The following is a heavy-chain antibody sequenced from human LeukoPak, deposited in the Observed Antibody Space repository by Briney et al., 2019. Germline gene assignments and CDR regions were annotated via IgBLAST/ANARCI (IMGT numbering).Heavy chain of an antibody. D-gene: IGHD4-17*01. CDR1: GYTFTFYY. Sequence: ASVKVSCTASGYTFTFYYMHWVRQAPGQGLEWMGWINPNSGGTNYAQKFQGRVTMTRDTSISTAYMELSRLRSDDTAVYYCARPASGDYTYYYYMDVWGKGTTVTVSS. J-gene: IGHJ6*03. CDR2: INPNSGGT. V-gene: IGHV1-2*02. CDR3: ARPASGDYTYYYYMDV.